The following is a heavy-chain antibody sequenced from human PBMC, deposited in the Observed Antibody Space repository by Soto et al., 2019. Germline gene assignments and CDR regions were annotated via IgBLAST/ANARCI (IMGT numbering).Heavy chain of an antibody. V-gene: IGHV2-5*01. Sequence: QITLKESGPTLVKPTQTLTLTCSFSELALRRDGVGVGWIRQPPGEALEWLALIYWNGDKRYSPSLQSRLTITRDTSKDQVVLTMTNMDSVDTATYYCAHRQAANRPYYFDSWGQGTLVTVSS. J-gene: IGHJ4*02. CDR3: AHRQAANRPYYFDS. CDR2: IYWNGDK. CDR1: ELALRRDGVG. D-gene: IGHD5-18*01.